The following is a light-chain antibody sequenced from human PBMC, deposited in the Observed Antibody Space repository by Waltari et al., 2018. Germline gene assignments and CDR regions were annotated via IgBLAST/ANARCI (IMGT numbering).Light chain of an antibody. CDR1: ESISSW. V-gene: IGKV1-5*03. J-gene: IGKJ4*01. CDR2: EAS. Sequence: ETQMTQSPSTLSASAGDRVTITCRASESISSWLAWYQQKPGRAPKLLVYEASSLERGVPSRFSGGGFGTEFTLTISGLQPDDFATYYCQHLNNYPLTFGGGTKVEIK. CDR3: QHLNNYPLT.